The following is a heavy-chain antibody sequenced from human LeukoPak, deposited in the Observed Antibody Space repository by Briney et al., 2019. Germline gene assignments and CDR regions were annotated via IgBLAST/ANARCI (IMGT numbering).Heavy chain of an antibody. V-gene: IGHV3-7*01. J-gene: IGHJ4*02. CDR2: IKQDRSEK. Sequence: PGGSLRLSCAASGFAFSNYWMSWVRQAPGKGLEWVANIKQDRSEKYYVDSLRGRFTISRDNAQNSLYLQMNSLRAEDTTVYFCARDRWGYSYGGDWGQGTLVTVSS. CDR1: GFAFSNYW. D-gene: IGHD5-18*01. CDR3: ARDRWGYSYGGD.